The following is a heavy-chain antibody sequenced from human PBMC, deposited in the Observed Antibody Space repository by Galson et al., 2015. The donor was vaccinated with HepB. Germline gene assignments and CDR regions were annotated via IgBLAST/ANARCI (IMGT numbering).Heavy chain of an antibody. V-gene: IGHV1-2*02. CDR2: INPNSGGT. CDR1: GYTFTGYY. J-gene: IGHJ4*02. Sequence: SVKVSCKASGYTFTGYYMHWVRQAPGQGLEWMGWINPNSGGTNYAQKFQGRVTMTRDTSISTAYMELSRLRSDDTAVYYCARFYYDSTPLVKDYWGQGTLVTVSS. D-gene: IGHD3-22*01. CDR3: ARFYYDSTPLVKDY.